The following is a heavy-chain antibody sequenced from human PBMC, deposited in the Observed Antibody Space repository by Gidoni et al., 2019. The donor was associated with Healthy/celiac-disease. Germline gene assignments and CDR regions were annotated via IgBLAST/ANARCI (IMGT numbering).Heavy chain of an antibody. CDR2: INHSGST. D-gene: IGHD2-15*01. Sequence: QVQLQQWGAGLLKPSETLSLPCAVYGGSFSGYYWSWIRQPPGKGLEWIGEINHSGSTNYNPSLKSRVTISVDTSKNQFSLKLSSVTAADTAVYYCARGARWYDYWGQGTLVTVSS. J-gene: IGHJ4*02. V-gene: IGHV4-34*01. CDR1: GGSFSGYY. CDR3: ARGARWYDY.